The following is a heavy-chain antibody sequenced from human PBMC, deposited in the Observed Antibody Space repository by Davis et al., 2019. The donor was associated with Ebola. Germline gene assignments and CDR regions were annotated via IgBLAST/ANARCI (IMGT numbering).Heavy chain of an antibody. CDR1: GYTFTIYD. CDR3: ASVYCSGTSCPIPWWFDP. CDR2: INPLFGTA. D-gene: IGHD2-2*01. J-gene: IGHJ5*02. V-gene: IGHV1-69*13. Sequence: SVKVSCKASGYTFTIYDITWVRQAPGQGLEWMGGINPLFGTANYAQKFQGRVTITADGSTRTSYMELSSLRSDDTALYYCASVYCSGTSCPIPWWFDPWGQGTLVTVSS.